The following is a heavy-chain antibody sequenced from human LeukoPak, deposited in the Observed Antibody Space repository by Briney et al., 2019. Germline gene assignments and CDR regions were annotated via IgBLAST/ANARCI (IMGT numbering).Heavy chain of an antibody. Sequence: RRCLSPSCAASVLTFSIYAMSWVRPAPGEGLGWVGRIKSIIDGGTTDYAAPVKGRFTISRDDSKNTLYLQMNSLKTEDTAVYYCTTEDQDFWSGYSGYWGQGTLVTVSS. CDR1: VLTFSIYA. V-gene: IGHV3-15*01. D-gene: IGHD3-3*01. CDR3: TTEDQDFWSGYSGY. CDR2: IKSIIDGGTT. J-gene: IGHJ4*02.